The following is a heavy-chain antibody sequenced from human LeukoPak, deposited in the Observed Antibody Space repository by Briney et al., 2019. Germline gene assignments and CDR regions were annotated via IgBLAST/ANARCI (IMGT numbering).Heavy chain of an antibody. CDR2: IYSDGST. Sequence: GGSLRLSCAASGFTVSSNYMSWVRQAPGKGLEWVSLIYSDGSTYYADSVRGRFTISRDNSKNTLYLQMNSLRAEDTAVYFCARDLGYYSGGTCYVGYFDYWGQGTLVTVSS. D-gene: IGHD2-15*01. CDR3: ARDLGYYSGGTCYVGYFDY. V-gene: IGHV3-66*01. CDR1: GFTVSSNY. J-gene: IGHJ4*02.